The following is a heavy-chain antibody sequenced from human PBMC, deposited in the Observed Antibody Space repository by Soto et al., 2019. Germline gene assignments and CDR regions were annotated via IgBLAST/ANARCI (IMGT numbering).Heavy chain of an antibody. D-gene: IGHD3-22*01. CDR3: ASDRHSSGYYGDGY. J-gene: IGHJ4*02. Sequence: QVPLVQPGAEVKKPGSSVKVSCKASGGTFSSYAISWVRQAPGQGLAWMGGIIPIFGTANYAQKFQGSVTITADESTSTAYMELSSLRSEDTAVYYCASDRHSSGYYGDGYWGQGTLVTVSS. V-gene: IGHV1-69*01. CDR1: GGTFSSYA. CDR2: IIPIFGTA.